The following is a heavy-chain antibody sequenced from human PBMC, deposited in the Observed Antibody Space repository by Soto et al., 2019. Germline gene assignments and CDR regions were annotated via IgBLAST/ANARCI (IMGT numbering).Heavy chain of an antibody. CDR1: GFTFGDYA. J-gene: IGHJ4*02. CDR3: TRASAPYDYIWGSYRYFPDY. Sequence: EVQLVESGGGLVQPGRSLRLSCTTSGFTFGDYAMSWFRQAPGKGLEWIGFIRSKAYGGTTEYAASVKGRFTISSDDSKSTAYLQMNSLQTEDTAVYYCTRASAPYDYIWGSYRYFPDYWGQGTLVTVSS. CDR2: IRSKAYGGTT. D-gene: IGHD3-16*02. V-gene: IGHV3-49*03.